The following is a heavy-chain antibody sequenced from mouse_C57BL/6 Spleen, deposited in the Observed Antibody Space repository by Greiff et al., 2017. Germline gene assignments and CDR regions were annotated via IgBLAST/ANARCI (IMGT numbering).Heavy chain of an antibody. J-gene: IGHJ2*01. Sequence: QVQLQQPGAELVKPGASVKLSCKASGYTFTSYWMQWVKQRPGQGLEWIGEIDPSDSYTNYNQKFKGKATLTVDTSSSTAYMQLSSLTSEDSAVYSCARRAIFGDYWGQGTTLTVSS. V-gene: IGHV1-50*01. CDR2: IDPSDSYT. CDR3: ARRAIFGDY. D-gene: IGHD3-1*01. CDR1: GYTFTSYW.